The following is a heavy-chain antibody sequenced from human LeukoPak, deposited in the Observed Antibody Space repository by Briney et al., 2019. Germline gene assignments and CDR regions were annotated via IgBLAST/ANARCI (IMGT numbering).Heavy chain of an antibody. Sequence: GGSLRLSCAASGFTFSSYAISWVRQAPGKGLEWVSAISGSGGSTYYADSVKGRFTISRDNSKNTLYLQMNSLRAEDTAVYYCAKVYGYDFWSGYQKYYFDYWGQGTLVTVSS. CDR1: GFTFSSYA. J-gene: IGHJ4*02. CDR2: ISGSGGST. V-gene: IGHV3-23*01. D-gene: IGHD3-3*01. CDR3: AKVYGYDFWSGYQKYYFDY.